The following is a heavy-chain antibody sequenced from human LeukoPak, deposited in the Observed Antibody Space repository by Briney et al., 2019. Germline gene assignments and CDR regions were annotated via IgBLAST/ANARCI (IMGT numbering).Heavy chain of an antibody. CDR3: ARGQGTVTTH. V-gene: IGHV4-34*01. CDR1: GGSFSGYY. D-gene: IGHD4-17*01. J-gene: IGHJ4*02. Sequence: SETLSLTCAISGGSFSGYYWTWIRQPPGKGLEWIGEINHSGSANYNPSLKSRVTISLDTSKNQFSLNLSSVTAADTAVYYCARGQGTVTTHWGQGTLVTVSS. CDR2: INHSGSA.